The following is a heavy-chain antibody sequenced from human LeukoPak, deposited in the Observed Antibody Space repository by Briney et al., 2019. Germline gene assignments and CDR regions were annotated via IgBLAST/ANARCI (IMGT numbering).Heavy chain of an antibody. CDR2: ISAYNGNT. V-gene: IGHV1-18*01. D-gene: IGHD4-17*01. J-gene: IGHJ6*02. Sequence: GASVKVSCKASGYTFTSYGISWVRQAPGQGLEWMGWISAYNGNTNYAQKLQGRVTMTTDTSTSTAYMELRSLRSDDTAVYYCARDLYGDPQGYYYYGMDVWGQGTTVTVSS. CDR3: ARDLYGDPQGYYYYGMDV. CDR1: GYTFTSYG.